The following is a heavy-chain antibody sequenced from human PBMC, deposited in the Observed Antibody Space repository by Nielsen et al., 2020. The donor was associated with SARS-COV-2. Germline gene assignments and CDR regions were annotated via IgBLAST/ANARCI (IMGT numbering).Heavy chain of an antibody. J-gene: IGHJ6*02. D-gene: IGHD3-3*01. CDR3: ARHNSPTIFGVVIETSSMDV. Sequence: WVRQAPGQGLEWMGWMNPNSGNTGYAQKFQGRVTMTRNTSISTAYMELSSLRSEDTAVYYCARHNSPTIFGVVIETSSMDVWGQGTTVTVSS. V-gene: IGHV1-8*01. CDR2: MNPNSGNT.